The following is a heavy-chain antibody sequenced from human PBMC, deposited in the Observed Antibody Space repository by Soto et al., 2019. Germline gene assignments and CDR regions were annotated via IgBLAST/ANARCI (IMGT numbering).Heavy chain of an antibody. CDR2: IDPRDSHT. Sequence: GDSLKISYKGSGNIFTNSLITWMRQMPGKGLEWMGRIDPRDSHTYYSPSLQGHVTMSADKSISTAYLQWSSLQASDTAIYFCARQLPGKLDVWGQGTTVTVSS. CDR1: GNIFTNSL. CDR3: ARQLPGKLDV. J-gene: IGHJ6*02. D-gene: IGHD2-2*01. V-gene: IGHV5-10-1*01.